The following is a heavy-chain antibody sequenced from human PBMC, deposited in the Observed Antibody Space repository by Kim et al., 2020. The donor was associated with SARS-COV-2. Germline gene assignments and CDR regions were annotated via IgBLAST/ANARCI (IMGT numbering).Heavy chain of an antibody. CDR2: IYYSGST. CDR1: GGSISSYY. V-gene: IGHV4-59*13. J-gene: IGHJ3*02. D-gene: IGHD2-2*02. CDR3: ARAQYTPVAFDI. Sequence: SETLSLTCTVSGGSISSYYWSWIRQPPGKGLEWIGYIYYSGSTNYNPSLKSRVTISVDTSKNQFSLKLSSVTAADTAMYYCARAQYTPVAFDIWGQGTMVTVSS.